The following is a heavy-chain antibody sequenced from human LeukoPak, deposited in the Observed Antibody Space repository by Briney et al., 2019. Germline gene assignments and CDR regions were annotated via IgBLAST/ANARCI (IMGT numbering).Heavy chain of an antibody. J-gene: IGHJ5*02. D-gene: IGHD2-2*01. CDR2: IYYSGST. V-gene: IGHV4-59*01. CDR3: ARTRLGNLRYCSSTSCYAGNWFDP. Sequence: SETLSLTCTVSGGSISSYYWSWIRQPPGKGLEWIGYIYYSGSTNYNPSLKSRVTISVDTSKNQFSLKLSSVTAADTAVYYCARTRLGNLRYCSSTSCYAGNWFDPWGQGTLVTVSS. CDR1: GGSISSYY.